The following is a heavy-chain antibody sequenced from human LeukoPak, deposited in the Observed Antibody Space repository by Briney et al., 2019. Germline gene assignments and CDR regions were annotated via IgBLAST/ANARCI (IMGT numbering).Heavy chain of an antibody. J-gene: IGHJ3*02. CDR3: ARGGWELLDAFDI. Sequence: SETLSLTCAVSGGSISSSNWWSWVRQPPGKGLEWIGEIYHSGSTNYNPSLKGRVTISVDTSKNQFSLKLSSVTAADTAVYYCARGGWELLDAFDIWGQGTMVTVSS. D-gene: IGHD1-26*01. V-gene: IGHV4-4*02. CDR2: IYHSGST. CDR1: GGSISSSNW.